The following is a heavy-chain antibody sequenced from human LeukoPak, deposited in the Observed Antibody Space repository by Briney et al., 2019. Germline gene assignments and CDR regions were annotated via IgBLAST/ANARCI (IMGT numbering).Heavy chain of an antibody. CDR2: INPNSGGT. V-gene: IGHV1-2*02. CDR1: GYTFTGYY. D-gene: IGHD2-15*01. J-gene: IGHJ4*02. CDR3: ARAKGDCNDGNCHPFAY. Sequence: ASVKVSCKASGYTFTGYYIHWVRQAPGQGLEWMGWINPNSGGTNYAQKFQGRVTMTRDTSISTAYMELSSLRSDDTAVYYCARAKGDCNDGNCHPFAYWGQGSLVTVSS.